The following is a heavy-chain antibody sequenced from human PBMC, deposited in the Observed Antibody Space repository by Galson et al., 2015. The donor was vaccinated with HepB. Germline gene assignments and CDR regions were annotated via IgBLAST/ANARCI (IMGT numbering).Heavy chain of an antibody. J-gene: IGHJ4*02. D-gene: IGHD2/OR15-2a*01. CDR1: GYYLPTWW. CDR2: IFPDDSDT. V-gene: IGHV5-51*03. Sequence: QSGAEVKKSGESLKISCKGSGYYLPTWWIGWVRQRPGKGLEWMGIIFPDDSDTRYSPSFQGQVTMSADRSINTAYLQWSSLKASDTAMYYCARRRFDSSTTYNFDYWGPGTLVTVSS. CDR3: ARRRFDSSTTYNFDY.